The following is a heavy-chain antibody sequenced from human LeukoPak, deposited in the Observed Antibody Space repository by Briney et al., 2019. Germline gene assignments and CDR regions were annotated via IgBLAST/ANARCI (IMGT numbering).Heavy chain of an antibody. V-gene: IGHV1-2*06. Sequence: ASVKVSCKASEYTFTDYYIYWIRQAPGQGLEWMGRISPNTGGTDHAQEFRDKVTMTRDTSISTAYIELSRLISDDTAVYYCARGGRSGYRYFDYWGQGTLVTVSS. D-gene: IGHD5-18*01. CDR1: EYTFTDYY. CDR3: ARGGRSGYRYFDY. CDR2: ISPNTGGT. J-gene: IGHJ4*02.